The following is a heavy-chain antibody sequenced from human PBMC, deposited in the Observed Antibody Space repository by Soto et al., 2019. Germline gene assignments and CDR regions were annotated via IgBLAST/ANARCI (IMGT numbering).Heavy chain of an antibody. V-gene: IGHV4-4*07. CDR3: ARGYESGYTFGHDL. J-gene: IGHJ5*02. CDR2: IYSSGSN. CDR1: GDSISSTY. Sequence: SETLSLTCTVSGDSISSTYWSWVRQPAGRGLEWIGRIYSSGSNNYNPPLESRVTMSVDTSKNQFSLTLRSVTAAGTAVYFCARGYESGYTFGHDLWGQGTLVTVSS. D-gene: IGHD3-3*01.